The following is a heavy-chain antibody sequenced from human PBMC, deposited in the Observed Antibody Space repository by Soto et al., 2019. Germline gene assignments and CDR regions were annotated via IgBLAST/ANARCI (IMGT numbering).Heavy chain of an antibody. Sequence: SETLSLTCTVSGGSISSYYWSWIRQPPGKGLEWIGYIYYSGSTNYNPSLKSRVTISVDTSKNQFSLKLSSVTAADTAVYYCARQKTYDILTGYFQVFDCWGQGTLVTVSS. CDR2: IYYSGST. V-gene: IGHV4-59*08. CDR3: ARQKTYDILTGYFQVFDC. J-gene: IGHJ4*02. D-gene: IGHD3-9*01. CDR1: GGSISSYY.